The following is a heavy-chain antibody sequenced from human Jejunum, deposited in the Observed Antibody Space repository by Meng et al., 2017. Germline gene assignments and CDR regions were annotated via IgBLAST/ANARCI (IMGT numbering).Heavy chain of an antibody. J-gene: IGHJ4*02. D-gene: IGHD1-26*01. V-gene: IGHV4-34*02. Sequence: QGQLQQWGAGLLKPSETLPLTCAVYGGSISGYFWSWIRQAPGEGLEWVGEFTRGGTTNYNPSLKSRVTISADTSKNQFSLTLSSVSAADTAVYYCARHEVDFDNWGQGTLVTVSS. CDR2: FTRGGTT. CDR1: GGSISGYF. CDR3: ARHEVDFDN.